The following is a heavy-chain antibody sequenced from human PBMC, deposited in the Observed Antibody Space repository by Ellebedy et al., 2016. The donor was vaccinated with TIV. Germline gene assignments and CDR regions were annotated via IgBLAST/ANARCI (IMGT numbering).Heavy chain of an antibody. V-gene: IGHV4-34*01. CDR2: INHSGRT. CDR3: ARARRYYYYMDV. J-gene: IGHJ6*03. Sequence: GSLRLSXAVYGGSFSGYYWSWIRQPPGKGLEWVGEINHSGRTNYNPSLKSRVTISVDTSKNQFSLKLSSVTAADTAVYYCARARRYYYYMDVWGKGTTVTVSS. CDR1: GGSFSGYY.